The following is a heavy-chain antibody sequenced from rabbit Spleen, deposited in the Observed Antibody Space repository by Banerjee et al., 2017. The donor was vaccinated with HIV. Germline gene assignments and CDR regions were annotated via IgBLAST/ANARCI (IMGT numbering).Heavy chain of an antibody. Sequence: QSLEESGGDLVKPGGTLTLTCTASGFSFSGSYYICWVRQAPGKGLEWIACIDTGSSGFTYFASWAKGRFTISKTSSTTVTLQMTRLTAADTATYFCARDTSSSFSSYGMDLWGQGTLVTVS. V-gene: IGHV1S40*01. CDR3: ARDTSSSFSSYGMDL. CDR1: GFSFSGSYY. J-gene: IGHJ6*01. D-gene: IGHD1-1*01. CDR2: IDTGSSGFT.